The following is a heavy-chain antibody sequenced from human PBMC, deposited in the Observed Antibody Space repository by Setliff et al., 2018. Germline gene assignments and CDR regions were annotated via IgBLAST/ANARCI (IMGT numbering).Heavy chain of an antibody. CDR3: ATGPDIGEFGGNYFNY. J-gene: IGHJ4*02. CDR2: LIPMFGTP. CDR1: GFMFSTYA. V-gene: IGHV1-69*05. D-gene: IGHD2-15*01. Sequence: SVKVSCKTSGFMFSTYAISWVRQAPGQGLEWMGGLIPMFGTPGYAQKFQGRVTITTDESTTTASMELSSLRSEDTAVYYCATGPDIGEFGGNYFNYWGQGTLVTRLL.